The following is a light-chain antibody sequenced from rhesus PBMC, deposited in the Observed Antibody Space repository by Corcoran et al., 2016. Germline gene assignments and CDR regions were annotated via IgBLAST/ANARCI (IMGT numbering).Light chain of an antibody. CDR1: NVGSEA. J-gene: IGLJ1*01. CDR2: SDS. V-gene: IGLV3-44*01. Sequence: SYDLTQPPSVSVSPGQTARITCGGDNVGSEAVHWYQQKPPQAPVLVIYSDSERPSGIPERFSGSKSVNTATLTISGVEAGDEADYCCQVWDISSDHYIFGAGTRLTVL. CDR3: QVWDISSDHYI.